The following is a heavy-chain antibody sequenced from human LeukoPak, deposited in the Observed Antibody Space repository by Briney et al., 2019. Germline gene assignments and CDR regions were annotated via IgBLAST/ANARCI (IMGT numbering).Heavy chain of an antibody. J-gene: IGHJ6*03. CDR2: ISGSGTNQ. CDR3: ARPVSPNYFYYMDV. CDR1: GFTFSNFY. Sequence: GGSLRLSCAASGFTFSNFYMSWFRQAPGKGLEWLSYISGSGTNQHYADSVRGRFTISRDNAENSLSLQMDSLRAEDTAVYYCARPVSPNYFYYMDVWGEGTTVTVSS. V-gene: IGHV3-11*01. D-gene: IGHD4-11*01.